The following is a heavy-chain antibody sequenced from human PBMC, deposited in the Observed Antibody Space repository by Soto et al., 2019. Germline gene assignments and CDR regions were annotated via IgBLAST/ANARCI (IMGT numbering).Heavy chain of an antibody. CDR1: GGSISSGDYY. Sequence: TSETLSLTCTVSGGSISSGDYYWSWIRQPPGKGLEWIGYIYYSGSTYYNPSLKSRVTISVDTSKNQFSLKLSSVTAADTAVYYCARGNWNYESTFDYWGQGTLVTVSS. D-gene: IGHD1-7*01. CDR2: IYYSGST. V-gene: IGHV4-30-4*01. CDR3: ARGNWNYESTFDY. J-gene: IGHJ4*02.